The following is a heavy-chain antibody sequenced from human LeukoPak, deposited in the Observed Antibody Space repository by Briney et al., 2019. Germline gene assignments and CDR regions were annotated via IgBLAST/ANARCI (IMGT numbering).Heavy chain of an antibody. V-gene: IGHV3-30-3*01. D-gene: IGHD6-13*01. CDR3: ARIGYSISWSGDY. Sequence: PGGSLRLSCAASGFTFSNAWMSWVRQAPGKGLEWVALISSDGNNKYYADSVKGRFSISRDNSKNTLYLQMNGLRVEDTAVYYCARIGYSISWSGDYWGQGSLVTVSS. J-gene: IGHJ4*02. CDR2: ISSDGNNK. CDR1: GFTFSNAW.